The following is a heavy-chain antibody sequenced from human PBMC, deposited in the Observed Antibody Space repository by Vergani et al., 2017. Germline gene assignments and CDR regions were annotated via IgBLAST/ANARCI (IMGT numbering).Heavy chain of an antibody. V-gene: IGHV4-59*01. CDR1: GGSISSYY. D-gene: IGHD2-15*01. Sequence: QVQLQESGPGLVKPSETLSLTCTVSGGSISSYYWSWIRQPPGKGLEWIRYIYYSGNTNYNPSLKSRVTVSVDTSKNQFSLKLRSVTAADTAVYYCARWVDRYYVYDGMDVWGQGTTVTVSS. J-gene: IGHJ6*02. CDR2: IYYSGNT. CDR3: ARWVDRYYVYDGMDV.